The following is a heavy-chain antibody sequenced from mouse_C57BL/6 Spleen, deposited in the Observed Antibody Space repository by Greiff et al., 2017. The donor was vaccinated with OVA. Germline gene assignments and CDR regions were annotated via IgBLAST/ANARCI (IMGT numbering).Heavy chain of an antibody. CDR1: GFTFSDYG. J-gene: IGHJ3*01. CDR2: ISSGSSTI. CDR3: ARGGWLRGWFAY. D-gene: IGHD2-2*01. V-gene: IGHV5-17*01. Sequence: DVHLVESGGGLVKPGGSLKLSCAASGFTFSDYGMHWVRQAPEKGLEWVAYISSGSSTIYYADTVKGRCTISRDNAKNTLFLQMTSLRSEDTAMYYCARGGWLRGWFAYWGQGTLVTVSA.